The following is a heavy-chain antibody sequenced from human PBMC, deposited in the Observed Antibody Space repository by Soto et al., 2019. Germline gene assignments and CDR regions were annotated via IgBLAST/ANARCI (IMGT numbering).Heavy chain of an antibody. Sequence: GESLKISCKGSGYNFITDWISWVRQMPGKGLEWMGRIDPTDSYAKYSPSFEGHVTISADKSISTAYLQWTSLKASDTAIYYCAASIFYYGMDVWGQGTTVTVS. J-gene: IGHJ6*02. CDR3: AASIFYYGMDV. CDR1: GYNFITDW. CDR2: IDPTDSYA. V-gene: IGHV5-10-1*01.